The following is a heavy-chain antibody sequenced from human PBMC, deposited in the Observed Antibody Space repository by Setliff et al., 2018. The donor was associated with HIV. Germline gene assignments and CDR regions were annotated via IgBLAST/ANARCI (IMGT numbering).Heavy chain of an antibody. CDR2: IRCDGSNE. CDR1: GFTFSSYG. V-gene: IGHV3-30*02. J-gene: IGHJ3*02. D-gene: IGHD3-10*01. Sequence: GGSLRLSCAASGFTFSSYGMHWVRQAPGKGLEWVAFIRCDGSNEYYADSVQGRFTISRDNAKSSLYLQMNSLRAEDTAVYYCARDREAEGDAFDIWGQGTMVTVSS. CDR3: ARDREAEGDAFDI.